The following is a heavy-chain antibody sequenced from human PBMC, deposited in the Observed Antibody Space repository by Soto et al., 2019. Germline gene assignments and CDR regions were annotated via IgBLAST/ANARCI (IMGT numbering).Heavy chain of an antibody. CDR1: GFPFSSYA. CDR3: AKGGYYSLFDI. CDR2: ISGSGGRT. Sequence: GVSLRLSCVASGFPFSSYAMSWVRQTPGKGLEWVSGISGSGGRTYYADSVKGRFTISRDNSNNTLSLQMHILRVEDTAVYFCAKGGYYSLFDIWGQGTVVTVSS. J-gene: IGHJ3*02. D-gene: IGHD3-16*01. V-gene: IGHV3-23*01.